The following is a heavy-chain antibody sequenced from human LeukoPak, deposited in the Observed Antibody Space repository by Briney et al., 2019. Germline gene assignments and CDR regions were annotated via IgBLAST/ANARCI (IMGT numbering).Heavy chain of an antibody. J-gene: IGHJ4*02. CDR2: ISYDGSNK. D-gene: IGHD5-18*01. Sequence: PGRSLRLSCAASGFTFSSYAMHWVRQAPGKGLEWVAVISYDGSNKYYADSVKGRFTISRDNSKNTLYLQMNSLRAEDTAVYYCAGGPTGYSYGSHHDYWGQGTLVTISS. V-gene: IGHV3-30-3*01. CDR1: GFTFSSYA. CDR3: AGGPTGYSYGSHHDY.